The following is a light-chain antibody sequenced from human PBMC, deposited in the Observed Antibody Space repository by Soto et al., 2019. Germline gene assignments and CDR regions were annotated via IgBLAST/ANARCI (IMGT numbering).Light chain of an antibody. V-gene: IGKV3-20*01. CDR2: GAS. Sequence: ENGLTRSLGTLSLAPGGRATLSCRASQSVSSSYLAWYQQKPGQAPRLLIYGASSRATGIPDRFSGSGSGTDFTLTFSRLEPEDFAVYYCQPYGSLWTFGQGTKVDIK. CDR3: QPYGSLWT. J-gene: IGKJ1*01. CDR1: QSVSSSY.